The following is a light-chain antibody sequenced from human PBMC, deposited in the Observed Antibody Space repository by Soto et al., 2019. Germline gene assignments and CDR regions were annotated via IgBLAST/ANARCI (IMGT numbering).Light chain of an antibody. Sequence: EIVLTQSPGTLSLSPGERATLSCRASQSVTSSYLAWYQQKPGQAPRLLIYDASSRATGIPDRFSGRGSGTDFTLTISRLEPEDFAVYYCQQYGSSRRTFGQVTMVDTK. V-gene: IGKV3-20*01. CDR3: QQYGSSRRT. CDR1: QSVTSSY. J-gene: IGKJ1*01. CDR2: DAS.